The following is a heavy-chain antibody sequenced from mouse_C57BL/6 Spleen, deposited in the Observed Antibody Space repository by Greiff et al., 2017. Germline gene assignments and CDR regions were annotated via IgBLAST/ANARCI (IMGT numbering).Heavy chain of an antibody. CDR2: IYPRSGNT. V-gene: IGHV1-81*01. CDR3: ARQQDYYGSSHWYFDV. J-gene: IGHJ1*03. D-gene: IGHD1-1*01. CDR1: GYTFTSYG. Sequence: QVQLQQSGAELARPGASVKLSCKASGYTFTSYGISWVKQRTGQGLEWIGEIYPRSGNTYYNEKFKGKATLTADKSSSPAYMELRNLTSEDSAVYFCARQQDYYGSSHWYFDVWGTGTTVTVAS.